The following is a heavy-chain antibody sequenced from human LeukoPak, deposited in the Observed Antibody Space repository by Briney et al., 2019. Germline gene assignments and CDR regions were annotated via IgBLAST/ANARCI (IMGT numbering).Heavy chain of an antibody. CDR2: IKEDGSDK. CDR1: GFTFSSYA. D-gene: IGHD2-15*01. V-gene: IGHV3-7*01. Sequence: GGSLRLSCAASGFTFSSYAMSWVRQAPGKGLEWVTNIKEDGSDKYYVDSVKGRFTISRDNAKNSLYLQMNSLRAEDTAVYYCARVVGGGIDYWGQGTLVTVSS. CDR3: ARVVGGGIDY. J-gene: IGHJ4*02.